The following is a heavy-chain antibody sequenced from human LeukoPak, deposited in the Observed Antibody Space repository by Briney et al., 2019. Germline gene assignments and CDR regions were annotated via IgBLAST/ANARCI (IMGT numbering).Heavy chain of an antibody. CDR1: GYTFTGYY. CDR2: INPNSGGT. V-gene: IGHV1-2*06. Sequence: ASVKVSCKASGYTFTGYYMHWVRQAPGQGLEWMGRINPNSGGTNYAQKFQGRVTMTRETSISTAYMELSRLRSDDKAGYYCARGPSKDGYNLAYWGQGTLVTVSS. CDR3: ARGPSKDGYNLAY. D-gene: IGHD5-24*01. J-gene: IGHJ4*02.